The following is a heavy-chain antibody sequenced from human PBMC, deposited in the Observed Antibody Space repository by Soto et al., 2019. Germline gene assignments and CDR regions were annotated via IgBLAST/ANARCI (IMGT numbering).Heavy chain of an antibody. CDR1: GGSISSYY. D-gene: IGHD3-16*02. Sequence: PSETLSLTGTVSGGSISSYYWSWIRQTAGKGLEWIGRIYTSGSTNYNPSLKSRVTMSVDTSKNQFSLKLSSVTAADTAVYYCARDIEENWFDPWAREPWSPSPQ. CDR2: IYTSGST. V-gene: IGHV4-4*07. CDR3: ARDIEENWFDP. J-gene: IGHJ5*02.